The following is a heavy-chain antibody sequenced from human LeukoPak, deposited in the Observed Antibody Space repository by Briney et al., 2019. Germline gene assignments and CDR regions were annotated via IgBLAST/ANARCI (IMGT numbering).Heavy chain of an antibody. V-gene: IGHV4-59*01. J-gene: IGHJ4*02. D-gene: IGHD3-22*01. Sequence: SETLSLTCTVSGGSISNYYWSWIRQPPGKGLEWIGYISYSGNTNRNPSLKSRVIMSVDTSKKQFSLKLSSVTAADTAVYYCASSRGKYYYDTSGHYYVDSFDFRGQGTLVTVSS. CDR2: ISYSGNT. CDR3: ASSRGKYYYDTSGHYYVDSFDF. CDR1: GGSISNYY.